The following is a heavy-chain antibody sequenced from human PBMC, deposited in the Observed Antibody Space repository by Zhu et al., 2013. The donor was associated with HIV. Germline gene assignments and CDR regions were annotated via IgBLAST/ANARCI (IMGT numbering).Heavy chain of an antibody. J-gene: IGHJ4*02. CDR2: MNPNSGNT. Sequence: QVQLVQSGAGVKKPGASVKVSCKASGYTFTSYDINWVRQATGQGLEWMGWMNPNSGNTGYAQKFQGRVTITRNTSISTAYMELSSLRSEDTAVYYCARRGSTYYYGSGSYYHFDYWAGNLVTVSS. V-gene: IGHV1-8*03. D-gene: IGHD3-10*01. CDR1: GYTFTSYD. CDR3: ARRGSTYYYGSGSYYHFDY.